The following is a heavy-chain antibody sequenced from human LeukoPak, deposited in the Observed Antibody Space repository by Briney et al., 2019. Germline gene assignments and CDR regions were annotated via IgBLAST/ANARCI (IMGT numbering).Heavy chain of an antibody. CDR1: GFSFSSFW. D-gene: IGHD6-6*01. J-gene: IGHJ4*02. CDR2: ISGSGDNT. Sequence: GGSLRLSCGASGFSFSSFWMTWVRQVPGKGLEWVSVISGSGDNTYYADSVKGRFTISRDNSKNMSYLQMNSLRAEDTAVYYCAKWKYSNSGIDDYWGQGTLVTVSS. CDR3: AKWKYSNSGIDDY. V-gene: IGHV3-23*01.